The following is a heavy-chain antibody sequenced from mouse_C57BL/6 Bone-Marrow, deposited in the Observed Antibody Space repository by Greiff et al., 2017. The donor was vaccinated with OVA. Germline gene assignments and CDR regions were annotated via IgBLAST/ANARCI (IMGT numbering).Heavy chain of an antibody. J-gene: IGHJ3*01. CDR1: GYTFTSYW. CDR2: IDPSDSYT. Sequence: QVQLQQPGAELVRPGTSVKLSCKASGYTFTSYWMPWVKQRPGQGLEWIGVIDPSDSYTNYNQKFKGKATLTVDTSSSTAYMQLSSLTSEDSAVYYCASFYYDYGGFAYWGQGTLVTVSA. V-gene: IGHV1-59*01. D-gene: IGHD2-4*01. CDR3: ASFYYDYGGFAY.